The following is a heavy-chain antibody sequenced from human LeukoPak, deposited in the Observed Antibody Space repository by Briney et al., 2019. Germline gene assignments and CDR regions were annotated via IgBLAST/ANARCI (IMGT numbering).Heavy chain of an antibody. J-gene: IGHJ3*02. D-gene: IGHD4-17*01. V-gene: IGHV4-59*08. Sequence: SETLSLTCTVSGGPISSYFWSWIRQPPGKGLECIGYISYSGTTNYNPSLKSRVTLSVDTSKNHFSLKLRSVTAADTAVYYCARQTMTTADAFDIWGQGTMVTVSS. CDR1: GGPISSYF. CDR2: ISYSGTT. CDR3: ARQTMTTADAFDI.